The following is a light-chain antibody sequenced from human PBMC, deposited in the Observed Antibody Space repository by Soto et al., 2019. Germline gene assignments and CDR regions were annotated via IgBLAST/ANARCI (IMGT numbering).Light chain of an antibody. V-gene: IGLV2-23*01. J-gene: IGLJ1*01. Sequence: QSALTQPASVSGSPGRSITISCTGTSSDVGSYNLVSWYQQHPGKAPKLMIYEGSKRPSGVSNRFSGSKSGNTASLTISGLQAEDEADYYCCSYAGSSPYVFGTGTNLTVL. CDR1: SSDVGSYNL. CDR2: EGS. CDR3: CSYAGSSPYV.